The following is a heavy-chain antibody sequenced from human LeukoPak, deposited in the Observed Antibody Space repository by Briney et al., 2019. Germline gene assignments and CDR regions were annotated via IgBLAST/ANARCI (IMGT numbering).Heavy chain of an antibody. D-gene: IGHD3-10*01. Sequence: GGSLRLSCAASGFTFTTYWMGWVRQAPGKGPEWVANINQVGSSKYFVDSVKGRFIISRDNARNSLYLQMNSLRAEDTAVYYCARRALTMARGARPYYFDYWGQGTLVTVSS. J-gene: IGHJ4*02. CDR3: ARRALTMARGARPYYFDY. V-gene: IGHV3-7*01. CDR2: INQVGSSK. CDR1: GFTFTTYW.